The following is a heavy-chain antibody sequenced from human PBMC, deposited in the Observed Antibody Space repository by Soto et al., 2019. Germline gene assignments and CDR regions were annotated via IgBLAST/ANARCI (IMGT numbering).Heavy chain of an antibody. D-gene: IGHD3-22*01. CDR3: AILHRYYDPLDAFDI. Sequence: PGGSLRLSCAVSGFTVSNNYMSWVRQAPGKGLEWVSVIYSGGSTYYADSVKGRFTISRDNSKNTLYLKMNSLRAEDTAGYYCAILHRYYDPLDAFDIWGQGTMVTV. CDR2: IYSGGST. CDR1: GFTVSNNY. J-gene: IGHJ3*02. V-gene: IGHV3-53*01.